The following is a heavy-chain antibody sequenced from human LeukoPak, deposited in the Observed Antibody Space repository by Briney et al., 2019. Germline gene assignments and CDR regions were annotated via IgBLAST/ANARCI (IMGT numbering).Heavy chain of an antibody. CDR2: INPNSGDT. J-gene: IGHJ4*02. CDR3: ARDYCSSTSCLFDY. Sequence: GASVKVSCKASGYTFTGYHMHWVRQAPGQGLEWMGRINPNSGDTNYAQKFQGRVTMTRDTSISTAYMELSRLRSDDTAVYCCARDYCSSTSCLFDYWGQGTLVTVSS. D-gene: IGHD2-2*01. CDR1: GYTFTGYH. V-gene: IGHV1-2*06.